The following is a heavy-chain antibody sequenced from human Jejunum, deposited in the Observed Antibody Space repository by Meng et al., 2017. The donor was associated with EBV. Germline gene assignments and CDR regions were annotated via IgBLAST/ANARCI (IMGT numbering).Heavy chain of an antibody. J-gene: IGHJ5*02. CDR3: ARIGYCTGGRCLNWFDP. CDR2: INYSGTT. Sequence: QLQLQESGPRLVKPSETLSSTCTFSGGSISRSDYYWGWIRQSPGKGLEWIAIINYSGTTHYNSSLKSRFTISVDTSKNQFSLKLNSVTAADTAVYYCARIGYCTGGRCLNWFDPWGQGTLVTVSS. D-gene: IGHD2-15*01. CDR1: GGSISRSDYY. V-gene: IGHV4-39*01.